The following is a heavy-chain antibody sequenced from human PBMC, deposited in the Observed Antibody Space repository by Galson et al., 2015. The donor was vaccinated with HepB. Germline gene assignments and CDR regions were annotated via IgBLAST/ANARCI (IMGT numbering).Heavy chain of an antibody. CDR1: GYSFTSYWIYW. Sequence: QSGAEVKKPGESLKISCKGSGYSFTSYWIYWIAWVRQMPGKGLEWMVIIYTGDSHTRYSPSFQGQVTISADKSISTAYLQWSSLKASDTAMYYCARGARDDNFDYWGQGTLVTVSS. CDR3: ARGARDDNFDY. CDR2: IYTGDSHT. D-gene: IGHD1-1*01. J-gene: IGHJ4*02. V-gene: IGHV5-51*03.